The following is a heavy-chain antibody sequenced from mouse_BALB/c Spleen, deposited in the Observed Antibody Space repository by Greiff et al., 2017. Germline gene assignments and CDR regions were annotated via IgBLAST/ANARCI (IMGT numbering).Heavy chain of an antibody. CDR3: ARWGYDGEDGYYFDY. J-gene: IGHJ2*01. D-gene: IGHD2-2*01. CDR1: GDSITSGY. CDR2: ISYSGST. V-gene: IGHV3-8*02. Sequence: EVQRVESGPSLVKPSQTLSLTCSVTGDSITSGYWNWIRKFPGNKLEYMGYISYSGSTYYNPSLKSRISITRDTSKNQYYLQLNSVTTEDTATYYCARWGYDGEDGYYFDYWGQGTTLTVSS.